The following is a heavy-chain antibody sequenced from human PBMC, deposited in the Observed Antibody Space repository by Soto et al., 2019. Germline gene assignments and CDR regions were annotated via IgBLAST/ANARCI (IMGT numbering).Heavy chain of an antibody. V-gene: IGHV6-1*01. D-gene: IGHD4-17*01. CDR3: ETDHGGEGVWFDT. CDR2: TYYRSKWYN. CDR1: GDSVSSNSAA. J-gene: IGHJ5*02. Sequence: SQTLSLTCVISGDSVSSNSAAWNWIRQSPSRGLEWLGRTYYRSKWYNDYAVSVKSRITINPDTSKNQFSLQLNSVTPEDTAVYYPETDHGGEGVWFDTWGQGTLVTVSS.